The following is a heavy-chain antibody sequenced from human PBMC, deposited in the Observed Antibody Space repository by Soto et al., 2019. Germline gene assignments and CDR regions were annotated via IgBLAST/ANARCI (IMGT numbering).Heavy chain of an antibody. J-gene: IGHJ5*02. CDR2: ISAYNGNT. CDR1: GYTFTSYG. V-gene: IGHV1-18*01. D-gene: IGHD6-13*01. CDR3: ARAVTESSSWYFSPPDWFGP. Sequence: QVQLVQSGAEVKKPGASVKVSCKASGYTFTSYGISWVRQAPGQGLEWMGWISAYNGNTNYAQKLQGRVTMTTDTSTSTAYMELRSLRSDDTAVYYCARAVTESSSWYFSPPDWFGPWGQGTLVTVSS.